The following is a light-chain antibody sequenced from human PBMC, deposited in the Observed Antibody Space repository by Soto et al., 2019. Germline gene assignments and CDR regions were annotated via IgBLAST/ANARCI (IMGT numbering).Light chain of an antibody. CDR2: DAY. Sequence: IQMTQYPSTLSASVGDRGTITCLASQIVSNWLSWYQQKSGKAPKLLIYDAYSLQSGVPSRFIGSGSGTEFALTISSLQPDDFATYYCQQYKSYLYTVGQGTKVEIK. J-gene: IGKJ2*01. CDR3: QQYKSYLYT. CDR1: QIVSNW. V-gene: IGKV1-5*01.